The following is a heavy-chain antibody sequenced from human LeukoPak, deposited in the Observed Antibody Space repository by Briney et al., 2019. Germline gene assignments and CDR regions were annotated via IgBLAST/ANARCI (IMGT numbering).Heavy chain of an antibody. CDR1: GYTFTSYD. J-gene: IGHJ4*02. CDR2: MNPNSGDT. Sequence: ASVKVSCKASGYTFTSYDICWVRQATGQGLEWMGWMNPNSGDTGYAQNFQGRVNMTRDTSISTAYMELSSLRSDDTAVYYCARGPAGDYWGQGTLVTVSS. V-gene: IGHV1-8*01. CDR3: ARGPAGDY.